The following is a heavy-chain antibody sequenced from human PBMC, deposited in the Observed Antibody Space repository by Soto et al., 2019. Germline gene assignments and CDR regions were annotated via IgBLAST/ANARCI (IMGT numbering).Heavy chain of an antibody. D-gene: IGHD6-19*01. CDR3: AIAMAGKCHPFDF. Sequence: ASVKVSCKASGYTFTSYGISWVRQAPGQGLEWMGWISAYNGNTNYAQKLQGRVTMTTDTSTSTAYMELRSLRPEDTAVYYCAIAMAGKCHPFDFWGHGTLVTVSS. V-gene: IGHV1-18*01. J-gene: IGHJ4*01. CDR2: ISAYNGNT. CDR1: GYTFTSYG.